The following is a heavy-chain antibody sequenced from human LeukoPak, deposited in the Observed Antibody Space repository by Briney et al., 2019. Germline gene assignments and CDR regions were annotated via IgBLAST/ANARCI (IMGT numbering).Heavy chain of an antibody. CDR1: GSIFSSYW. V-gene: IGHV3-23*01. D-gene: IGHD2-21*02. CDR3: VREDTPATANY. J-gene: IGHJ4*02. CDR2: ISGGGDIT. Sequence: GGSLTLSCAASGSIFSSYWMHWVRQAPGKGLEWVSAISGGGDITYYADSVTGRFTISRDNSKDTLFLQMHSLRPGDTAVYYCVREDTPATANYWGQGTLVTISS.